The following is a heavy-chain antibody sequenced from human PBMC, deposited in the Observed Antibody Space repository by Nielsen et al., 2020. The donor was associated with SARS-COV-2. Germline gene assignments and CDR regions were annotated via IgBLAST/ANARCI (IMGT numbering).Heavy chain of an antibody. CDR2: IYYSGST. CDR3: ARGGDSGCQVGFDP. Sequence: SETLSLTCTVSGGSISSYYWSWLRQPPGKGLEWIGYIYYSGSTNYNPSLKSRVTIPVDTSKNQFSLKLSSVTAADTAVYYCARGGDSGCQVGFDPWGQGTLVTVSS. CDR1: GGSISSYY. V-gene: IGHV4-59*01. J-gene: IGHJ5*02. D-gene: IGHD5-12*01.